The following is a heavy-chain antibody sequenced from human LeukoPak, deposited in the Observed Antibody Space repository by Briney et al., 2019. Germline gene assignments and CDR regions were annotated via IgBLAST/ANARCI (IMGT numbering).Heavy chain of an antibody. CDR2: IYASGST. V-gene: IGHV4-61*02. CDR3: ARNRVSWFDP. CDR1: GGSVSRGSYF. D-gene: IGHD1-14*01. J-gene: IGHJ5*02. Sequence: PSETLSLTCTVSGGSVSRGSYFWSWIRQPAGKGLEWIGRIYASGSTNYNPSLKSRVTMSVDTSKNQFSLKLSSVTAADTAVYYCARNRVSWFDPWGQGTLVTVSS.